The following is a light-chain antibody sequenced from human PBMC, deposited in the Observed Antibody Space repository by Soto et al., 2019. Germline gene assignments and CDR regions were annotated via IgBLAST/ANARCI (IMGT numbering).Light chain of an antibody. J-gene: IGLJ2*01. CDR3: SSYTSSNTLV. CDR1: NSDVGDYNY. CDR2: DVS. Sequence: QSALTQPASVSGSPGQSITISCTGTNSDVGDYNYVSWYQQHPGKAPRLMIYDVSNRPSGVSNRFSGSKSGNTASLTISGLQAEDEADYYCSSYTSSNTLVFGGGTKVTVL. V-gene: IGLV2-14*01.